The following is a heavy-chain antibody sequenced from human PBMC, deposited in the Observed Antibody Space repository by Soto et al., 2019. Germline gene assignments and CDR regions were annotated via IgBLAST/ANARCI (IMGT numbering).Heavy chain of an antibody. D-gene: IGHD3-3*01. J-gene: IGHJ4*02. CDR2: ISAYNGGT. CDR1: GYTFTSYG. Sequence: QVQLVQSGAEVKKPGASVKVSCKASGYTFTSYGIIWVRQAPGQGLEWMGWISAYNGGTNNTQKLQGRVTLTTDPSTSTAYMELRSLRSDDTAVYYCARGSSHIAIFGVVIMGDLDYWGQGTLVTVSS. V-gene: IGHV1-18*01. CDR3: ARGSSHIAIFGVVIMGDLDY.